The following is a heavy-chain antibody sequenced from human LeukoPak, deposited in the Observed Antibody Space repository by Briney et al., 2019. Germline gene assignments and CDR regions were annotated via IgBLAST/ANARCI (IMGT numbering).Heavy chain of an antibody. CDR1: GFTFSDHY. Sequence: GGSLRLSCAASGFTFSDHYMGWIRQAPGKGLEWLSYISSDYSTTYYADSVKGRFTISRDNAKHSLYLQMNSLRAEDTAVYYCAKAGTAWDFDYWGQGTLVTVSS. CDR3: AKAGTAWDFDY. D-gene: IGHD2-21*01. CDR2: ISSDYSTT. J-gene: IGHJ4*02. V-gene: IGHV3-11*01.